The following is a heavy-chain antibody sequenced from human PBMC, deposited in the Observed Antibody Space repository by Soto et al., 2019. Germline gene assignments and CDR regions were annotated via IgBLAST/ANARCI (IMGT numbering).Heavy chain of an antibody. CDR2: MYNTGST. CDR3: ARQSITIFGVVIINIDYYGMDV. Sequence: PSETLSLTCTVSGGSISSYYWSWIRQPPGKGLEWIGYMYNTGSTIYNPSLKSRVTISVDTSKNQFSLKLSSVTAADTAVYYCARQSITIFGVVIINIDYYGMDVWGQGTTVTVSS. D-gene: IGHD3-3*01. CDR1: GGSISSYY. V-gene: IGHV4-59*08. J-gene: IGHJ6*02.